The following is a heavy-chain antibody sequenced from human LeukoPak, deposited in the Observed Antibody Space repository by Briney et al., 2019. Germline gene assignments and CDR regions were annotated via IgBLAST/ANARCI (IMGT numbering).Heavy chain of an antibody. D-gene: IGHD2-15*01. CDR2: IYYSGST. CDR1: SGSVSSYY. CDR3: ARELRVAATYWFDP. V-gene: IGHV4-59*02. J-gene: IGHJ5*02. Sequence: SETLSLTCTVSSGSVSSYYWSWIRQPPGKGLEWIGDIYYSGSTNDNPSLKSRVTMSVDTSTNQFSLKLSSVTAADTAVYYCARELRVAATYWFDPWGQGTLVTVSS.